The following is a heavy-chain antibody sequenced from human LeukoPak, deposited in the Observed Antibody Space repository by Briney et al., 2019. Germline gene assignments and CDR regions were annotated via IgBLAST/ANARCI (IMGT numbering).Heavy chain of an antibody. V-gene: IGHV1-24*01. CDR3: ATEYSSGWYGGFDY. J-gene: IGHJ4*02. CDR2: FDPEDGET. CDR1: GYTLTELS. D-gene: IGHD6-19*01. Sequence: ASVKVSCKVSGYTLTELSMHWVRQAPGKGVEWVGGFDPEDGETIYAQKFQGRVTMTEDTSTDTAYMELSSLRSEDTAVYYCATEYSSGWYGGFDYWGQGTLVTVSS.